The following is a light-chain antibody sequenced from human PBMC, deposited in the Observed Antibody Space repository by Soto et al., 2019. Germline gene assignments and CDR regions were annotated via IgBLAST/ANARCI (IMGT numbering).Light chain of an antibody. CDR1: SSNIGAGYD. CDR3: QSYDSSLSGWV. Sequence: QSVLTQPPSVSGAPGQRVTISCTGSSSNIGAGYDVHWYQQLPGTAPKLLIYGNSNRPSGVPDRFSGSKFGPSASLAITGLQAEDEADYYCQSYDSSLSGWVFGGGTKVTVL. CDR2: GNS. J-gene: IGLJ3*02. V-gene: IGLV1-40*01.